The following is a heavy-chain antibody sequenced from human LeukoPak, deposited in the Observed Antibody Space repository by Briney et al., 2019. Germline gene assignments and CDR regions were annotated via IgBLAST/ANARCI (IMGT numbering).Heavy chain of an antibody. CDR1: EFIFSTYE. V-gene: IGHV3-21*01. CDR3: ARVVGSAIRSGVDY. J-gene: IGHJ4*02. D-gene: IGHD1-26*01. CDR2: ISSTSVFI. Sequence: PGGSLRLSCAAPEFIFSTYEMNWVRQAPGKGLEWVASISSTSVFIYYAASVKGRFTISRDNAKNSLYLQMSYLRADDTAVYYCARVVGSAIRSGVDYWGQGTLVTVSS.